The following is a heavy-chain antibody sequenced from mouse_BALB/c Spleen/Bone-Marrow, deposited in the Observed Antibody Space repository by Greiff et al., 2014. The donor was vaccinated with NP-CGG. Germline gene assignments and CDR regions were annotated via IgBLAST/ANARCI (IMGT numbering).Heavy chain of an antibody. CDR1: GYSFTGYT. J-gene: IGHJ3*01. CDR3: ARDYYGSSYGFAY. CDR2: INPYNGGT. Sequence: VQLQQSGPELVKSGASMKISCKASGYSFTGYTTNWGKQSHGKSLEWIGLINPYNGGTSYNQKFKGKATLTVDKSSSTAYMELLSLTSEDSAVYYCARDYYGSSYGFAYWGQGTLVTVSA. V-gene: IGHV1-18*01. D-gene: IGHD1-1*01.